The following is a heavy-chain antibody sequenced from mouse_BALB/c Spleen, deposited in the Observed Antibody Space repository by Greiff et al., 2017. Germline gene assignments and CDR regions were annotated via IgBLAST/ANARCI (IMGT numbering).Heavy chain of an antibody. D-gene: IGHD2-3*01. CDR1: GFTFSSYG. J-gene: IGHJ4*01. CDR2: ISSGGSYT. Sequence: EVKVVESGGDLVKPGGSLKLSCAASGFTFSSYGMSWVRQTPDKRLEWVATISSGGSYTYYPDSVKGRFTISRDNAKNTLYLEMSSLRSEDTAMYYCARDGSYYAMDYWGQGTSVTVSS. V-gene: IGHV5-6*01. CDR3: ARDGSYYAMDY.